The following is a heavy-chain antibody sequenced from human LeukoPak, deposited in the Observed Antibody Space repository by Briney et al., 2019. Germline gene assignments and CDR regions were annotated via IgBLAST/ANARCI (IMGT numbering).Heavy chain of an antibody. CDR3: ARQREQYIDF. Sequence: KPSETLSLTCAVYGGSFSGYYWSWIRQPPGKGLEWIGEINHSGSTNYNPSLKSRVTISVDTSKNQFFLNLSSVTAADTAVYYCARQREQYIDFWGQGTLVTVSS. CDR2: INHSGST. J-gene: IGHJ4*02. D-gene: IGHD1-26*01. CDR1: GGSFSGYY. V-gene: IGHV4-34*01.